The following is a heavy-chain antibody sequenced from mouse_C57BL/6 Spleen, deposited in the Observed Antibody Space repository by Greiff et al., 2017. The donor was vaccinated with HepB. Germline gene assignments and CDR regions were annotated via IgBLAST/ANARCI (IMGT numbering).Heavy chain of an antibody. V-gene: IGHV5-4*01. J-gene: IGHJ2*01. CDR2: ISDGGSYT. CDR1: GFTFSSYA. Sequence: EVQGVESGGGLVKPGGSLKLSCAASGFTFSSYAMSWVRQTPEKRLEWVATISDGGSYTYYPDNVKGRFTISRDNAKNNLYLQMSHLKSEDTAMYYCARAGYYDYDAHYWGQGTTHTVSS. D-gene: IGHD2-4*01. CDR3: ARAGYYDYDAHY.